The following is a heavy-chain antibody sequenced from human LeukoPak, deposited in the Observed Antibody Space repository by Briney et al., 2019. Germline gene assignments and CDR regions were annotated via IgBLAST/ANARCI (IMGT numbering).Heavy chain of an antibody. J-gene: IGHJ4*02. Sequence: SETLSLTCTVSGGSISSSSYYWGWIRQPPGKGLEWIGSIYYSGSTYYNPSLKSRVTISIGTSKNQFSLKLSSVTAADTAVYYCARAIVGWNGDLDYWGQGTLVTVSS. V-gene: IGHV4-39*01. CDR2: IYYSGST. CDR3: ARAIVGWNGDLDY. D-gene: IGHD6-19*01. CDR1: GGSISSSSYY.